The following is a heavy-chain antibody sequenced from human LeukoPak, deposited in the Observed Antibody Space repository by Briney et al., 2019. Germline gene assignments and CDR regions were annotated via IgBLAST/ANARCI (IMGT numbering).Heavy chain of an antibody. CDR2: IYYSGST. Sequence: PSETLCLTCTVSVDSISSSSYYWGWIRQPPGKGLEWIGSIYYSGSTYYNPSLNSRVTISVDTAKNQFSLKLSSVTAADTAVYYCARSYARHYYDSSGGFDPWGQGTLVTVSS. CDR3: ARSYARHYYDSSGGFDP. D-gene: IGHD3-22*01. V-gene: IGHV4-39*07. J-gene: IGHJ5*02. CDR1: VDSISSSSYY.